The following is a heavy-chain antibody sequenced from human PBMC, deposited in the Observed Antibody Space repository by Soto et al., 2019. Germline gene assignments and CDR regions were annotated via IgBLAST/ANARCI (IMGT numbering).Heavy chain of an antibody. CDR2: ISGSGGST. CDR3: AKAGDYYDSSGYKYYFGY. Sequence: GGSLRLSCAASGFTFSSYAMSWVRQAPGKGLEWVSAISGSGGSTYYADSVKGRFTISRDNSKNTLYLQMNSLRAEDTALYYCAKAGDYYDSSGYKYYFGYWGQGSLVTVSS. V-gene: IGHV3-23*01. CDR1: GFTFSSYA. D-gene: IGHD3-22*01. J-gene: IGHJ4*02.